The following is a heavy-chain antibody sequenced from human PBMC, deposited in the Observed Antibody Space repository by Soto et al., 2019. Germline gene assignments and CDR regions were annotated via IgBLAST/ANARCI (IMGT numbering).Heavy chain of an antibody. J-gene: IGHJ5*02. CDR3: ARVIAVAGRGWFDP. V-gene: IGHV4-31*03. D-gene: IGHD6-19*01. Sequence: QVQLQESGPGLVKPSQTLSLTCTVSGGSISSGGYYWSWIRQHPGKGLEWIGYIYYSGSTYYNPSLKSRVTIAVDTSKNQFSLKLSSVTAADTAVYYCARVIAVAGRGWFDPWGQGTLVTVSS. CDR1: GGSISSGGYY. CDR2: IYYSGST.